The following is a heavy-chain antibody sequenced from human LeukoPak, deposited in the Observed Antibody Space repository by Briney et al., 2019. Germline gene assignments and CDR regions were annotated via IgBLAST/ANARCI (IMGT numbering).Heavy chain of an antibody. J-gene: IGHJ3*02. Sequence: PGGSLRLSCAASGFTFSNYWMSWVRQAPGKGLEWVANIKQDGSQKYYVDSVKGRFTISRDNAKNSLYLQVNSLRAEDTAVYYCARDSHKFDSSGYYPDAFDIWGQGTMVTVSS. CDR2: IKQDGSQK. D-gene: IGHD3-22*01. CDR1: GFTFSNYW. CDR3: ARDSHKFDSSGYYPDAFDI. V-gene: IGHV3-7*01.